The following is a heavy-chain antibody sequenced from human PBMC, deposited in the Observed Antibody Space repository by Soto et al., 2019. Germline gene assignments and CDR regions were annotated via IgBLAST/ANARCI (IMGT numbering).Heavy chain of an antibody. CDR1: GFTFDNYS. CDR2: ISISSIYI. CDR3: AREEGHSGYDL. Sequence: GGSLRLSCAASGFTFDNYSINWVRQAPGKGLEWVSSISISSIYIYYADSVKGRFTISRDNAKNSLYLQMNSLRAEDTAVYYCAREEGHSGYDLWGQGTLVTVSS. J-gene: IGHJ4*02. D-gene: IGHD5-12*01. V-gene: IGHV3-21*01.